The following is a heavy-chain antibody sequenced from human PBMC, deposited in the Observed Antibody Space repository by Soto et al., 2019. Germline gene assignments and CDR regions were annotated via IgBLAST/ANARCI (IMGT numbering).Heavy chain of an antibody. CDR2: IYYSGYT. Sequence: PSETLSLTCTVSGGSISSSSYYWGWIRQPPGKGLEWIGSIYYSGYTYYNPSLKSRVTICVDTSKNQFSLKLSSVTAADTAVYYCARDLGYYCGNAIIHHDDIAVWGQGTTVTVSS. V-gene: IGHV4-39*02. J-gene: IGHJ6*02. D-gene: IGHD3-22*01. CDR1: GGSISSSSYY. CDR3: ARDLGYYCGNAIIHHDDIAV.